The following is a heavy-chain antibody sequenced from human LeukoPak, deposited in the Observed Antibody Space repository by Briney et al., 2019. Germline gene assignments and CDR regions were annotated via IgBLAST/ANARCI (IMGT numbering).Heavy chain of an antibody. CDR2: MNPNSGNT. CDR3: ARGAGPGYCSGGSCYSYYYMDV. J-gene: IGHJ6*03. D-gene: IGHD2-15*01. CDR1: GYIFTSYD. Sequence: ASVKVSCKASGYIFTSYDINWVRQATGQGLEWMGWMNPNSGNTGYAQKFQGRVTITRNTSISTAYMELSSLRSEDTAVYYCARGAGPGYCSGGSCYSYYYMDVWGKGTTVTVSS. V-gene: IGHV1-8*03.